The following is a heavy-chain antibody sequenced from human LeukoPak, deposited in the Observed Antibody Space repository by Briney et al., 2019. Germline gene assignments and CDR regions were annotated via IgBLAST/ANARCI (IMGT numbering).Heavy chain of an antibody. CDR2: INHSGST. D-gene: IGHD3-10*01. Sequence: SETLSLTCAVYGGSLSGYYWSWIRQPPGKGLEWIGEINHSGSTNYNPSLKSRVTISVDTSKNQFSLKLSSVTAADTAVYYCARSVMVRGVIDYYYMDVWGKGTTVTVSS. CDR3: ARSVMVRGVIDYYYMDV. V-gene: IGHV4-34*01. CDR1: GGSLSGYY. J-gene: IGHJ6*03.